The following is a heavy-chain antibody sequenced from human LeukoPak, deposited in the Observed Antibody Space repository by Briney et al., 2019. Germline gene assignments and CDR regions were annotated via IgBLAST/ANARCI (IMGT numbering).Heavy chain of an antibody. CDR2: IYSTGST. V-gene: IGHV4-4*07. D-gene: IGHD6-13*01. CDR3: ARQIASAGTAGFDF. Sequence: SETLSLTCTVSGSISGYYWSWIRQPAGKGLEWIGRIYSTGSTNYNPSLKSRVTVSVDTSKNQFSLRLRSVTAADTAVYYCARQIASAGTAGFDFWGQGALVTVSS. CDR1: GSISGYY. J-gene: IGHJ4*02.